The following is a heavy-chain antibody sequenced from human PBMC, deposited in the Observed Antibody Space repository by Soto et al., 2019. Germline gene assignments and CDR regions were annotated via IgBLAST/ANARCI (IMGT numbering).Heavy chain of an antibody. CDR1: GYTFTSYG. CDR2: ISAYNGNT. V-gene: IGHV1-18*01. J-gene: IGHJ4*02. D-gene: IGHD2-15*01. Sequence: ASVKVSCKASGYTFTSYGISWVRQAPGQGLEWMGWISAYNGNTNYAQKLQGRVTMTTDTSTSTAYMELRSLRSDDTAVYYCARGHCSGGSCYDFDYWGQGTLVTVSS. CDR3: ARGHCSGGSCYDFDY.